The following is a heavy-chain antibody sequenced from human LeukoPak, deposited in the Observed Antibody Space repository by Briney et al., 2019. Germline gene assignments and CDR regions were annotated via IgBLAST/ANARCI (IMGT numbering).Heavy chain of an antibody. CDR2: IYYTGIT. Sequence: PSETLSLTCTVSGGSINNLYWSWIRQPPGKGLEWIGYIYYTGITKYNPSLKSRVTISVDTSKNQFSLNLRYVTAADTAVYYCARVFPHGYSDSCGQGTLITVSS. CDR1: GGSINNLY. D-gene: IGHD3-9*01. J-gene: IGHJ4*02. V-gene: IGHV4-59*11. CDR3: ARVFPHGYSDS.